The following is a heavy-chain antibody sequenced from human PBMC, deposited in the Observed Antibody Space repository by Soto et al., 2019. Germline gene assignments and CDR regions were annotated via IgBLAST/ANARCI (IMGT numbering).Heavy chain of an antibody. Sequence: GESLKISCKGSGYSFTRYWISWVRQMPGKGLEWMGRIDPTDSYTNYSPSFQGHVTISADKSISTAHLQWSSLKASDTAMYYCARLLLTTVTRMDVWGQGTTVTVSS. D-gene: IGHD4-17*01. CDR2: IDPTDSYT. CDR3: ARLLLTTVTRMDV. CDR1: GYSFTRYW. J-gene: IGHJ6*02. V-gene: IGHV5-10-1*01.